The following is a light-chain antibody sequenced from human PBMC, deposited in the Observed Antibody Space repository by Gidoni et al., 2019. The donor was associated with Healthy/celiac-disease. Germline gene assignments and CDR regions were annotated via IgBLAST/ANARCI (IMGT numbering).Light chain of an antibody. CDR1: KSVSSN. CDR2: GAT. CDR3: QQYNTWPLT. J-gene: IGKJ4*01. V-gene: IGKV3-15*01. Sequence: EIVMTQSPATLAVSPGELATLSCRASKSVSSNIAWYQKKPGQAPRLLIYGATTRATGIPARFSGSGSGTEFTLTISSLQSEDFAVYYCQQYNTWPLTFGGGTKVEIK.